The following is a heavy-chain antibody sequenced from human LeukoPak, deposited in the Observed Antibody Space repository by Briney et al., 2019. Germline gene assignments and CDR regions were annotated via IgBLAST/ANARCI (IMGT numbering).Heavy chain of an antibody. J-gene: IGHJ4*02. Sequence: ASVKASCKASGYTSTSYDINWVRQATGQGLEWMGWMNPNSGNTGYAQKFQGRVTMTRNTSISTAYMELSSLRSEDTAVYYCARGRRWLQLRHVFDYWGRGTLVTVSS. CDR3: ARGRRWLQLRHVFDY. V-gene: IGHV1-8*01. D-gene: IGHD5-24*01. CDR1: GYTSTSYD. CDR2: MNPNSGNT.